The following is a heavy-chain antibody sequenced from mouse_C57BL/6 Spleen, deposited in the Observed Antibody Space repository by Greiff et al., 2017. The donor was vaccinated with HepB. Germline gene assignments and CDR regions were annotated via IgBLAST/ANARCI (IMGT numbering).Heavy chain of an antibody. CDR1: GYTFTSYW. V-gene: IGHV1-69*01. CDR3: ARCDLINFDY. Sequence: QVQLKQPGAELVMPGASVKLSCKASGYTFTSYWMHWVKQRPGQGLEWIGEIDPSDSYTNYNQKFKGKATLTADKSSSTAYMQLSSLTSEDSAVYFCARCDLINFDYWGQGTTLTVSS. CDR2: IDPSDSYT. J-gene: IGHJ2*01.